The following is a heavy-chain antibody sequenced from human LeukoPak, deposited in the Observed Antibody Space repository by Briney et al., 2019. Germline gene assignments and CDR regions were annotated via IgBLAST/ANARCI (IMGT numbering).Heavy chain of an antibody. D-gene: IGHD6-13*01. J-gene: IGHJ5*02. CDR2: INHSGST. Sequence: SETLSLTCAVSGGSISSSNWWSWVRQPPGKGLEWIGEINHSGSTNYNPSLKSRVTISVDTSKNQFSLKLSSVTAADTAVYYCARVVAAAGDWNWFDPWGQGTLVPVSS. V-gene: IGHV4-4*02. CDR3: ARVVAAAGDWNWFDP. CDR1: GGSISSSNW.